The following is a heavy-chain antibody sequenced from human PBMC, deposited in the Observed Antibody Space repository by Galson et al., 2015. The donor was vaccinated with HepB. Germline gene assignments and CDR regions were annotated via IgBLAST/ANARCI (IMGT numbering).Heavy chain of an antibody. J-gene: IGHJ5*02. D-gene: IGHD3-3*01. V-gene: IGHV3-7*01. CDR2: IRQDGSEK. CDR3: ARDDESIFGVVTYTWFDP. CDR1: GFLFSGYW. Sequence: SLRLSCAASGFLFSGYWMSWVRQAPGKGLEWVANIRQDGSEKYYVDSVKGRFTISRDNAKNSLYLQMNSLRAEDTAVYYCARDDESIFGVVTYTWFDPWGQNTLVTVSS.